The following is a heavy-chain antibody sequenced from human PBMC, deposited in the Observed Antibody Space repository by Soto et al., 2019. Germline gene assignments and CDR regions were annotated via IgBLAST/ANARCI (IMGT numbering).Heavy chain of an antibody. Sequence: EVQLVQSGAEVKKPGESLRISCKGSGYSFTSYWISWVRQMPGKGLEWMGRIDPSDSYTNYSPSFQGHVTISADKSISTAYPQCGSLKASDTAMHYGATRRVGFGELLTYWGQGTLVTVSS. J-gene: IGHJ4*02. D-gene: IGHD3-10*01. CDR1: GYSFTSYW. CDR3: ATRRVGFGELLTY. V-gene: IGHV5-10-1*01. CDR2: IDPSDSYT.